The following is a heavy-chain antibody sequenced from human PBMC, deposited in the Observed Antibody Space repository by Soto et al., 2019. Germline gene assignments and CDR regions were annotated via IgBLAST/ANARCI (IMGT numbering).Heavy chain of an antibody. CDR1: GFTFSSYS. J-gene: IGHJ6*02. V-gene: IGHV3-21*01. CDR3: AGDAAYSEGGMDV. CDR2: ISSSSSYI. Sequence: EVQLVESGGGLVKPGGSLRLSCAASGFTFSSYSMNWVRQAPGKGLEWVSSISSSSSYIYYADSVKGRFTISRDNAKNSLYLQMNSLRAEDTAVYYCAGDAAYSEGGMDVWGQGTTVTVSS. D-gene: IGHD6-13*01.